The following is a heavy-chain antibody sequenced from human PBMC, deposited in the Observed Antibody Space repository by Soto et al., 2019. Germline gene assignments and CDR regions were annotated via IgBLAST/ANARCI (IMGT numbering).Heavy chain of an antibody. CDR3: ARAKIGDSSSDY. V-gene: IGHV3-30*03. CDR2: ISYDGSNK. D-gene: IGHD6-6*01. CDR1: GFTFSSYG. J-gene: IGHJ4*02. Sequence: SLRLSCAASGFTFSSYGMHWVRQAPGKGLEWVAVISYDGSNKYYADSVKGRFTISRDNSKNTLYLQMNSLRAEDTAVYYCARAKIGDSSSDYWGQGTLVTVSS.